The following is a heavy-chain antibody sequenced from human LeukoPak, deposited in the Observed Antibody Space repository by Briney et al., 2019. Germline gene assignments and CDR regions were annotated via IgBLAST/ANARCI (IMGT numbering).Heavy chain of an antibody. Sequence: PGGSLRLSYAASGFTFSSYWMSWVRQAPGKGLEWVAVIWYDGSNKYYADSVKGRFTISRDNSKNTLYLQMNSLRAEDTAVYYCAKVAATPYYYYYMDVWGKGTTVTVSS. CDR1: GFTFSSYW. D-gene: IGHD2-15*01. J-gene: IGHJ6*03. V-gene: IGHV3-33*08. CDR2: IWYDGSNK. CDR3: AKVAATPYYYYYMDV.